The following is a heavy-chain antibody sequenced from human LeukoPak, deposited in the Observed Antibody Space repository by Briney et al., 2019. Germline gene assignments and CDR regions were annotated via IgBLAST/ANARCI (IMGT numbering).Heavy chain of an antibody. J-gene: IGHJ6*02. CDR1: GYTFTSYG. CDR3: ARDGYCSSTSCYHPTKYYYYGMDV. V-gene: IGHV1-18*01. CDR2: ISAYNGNT. Sequence: GASVKVSCKASGYTFTSYGISWVRQAPGQGLEWMGWISAYNGNTNYAQKLQGRVTMTTDTSTSTAYMELRSLRSDDTAVYYCARDGYCSSTSCYHPTKYYYYGMDVWGQGTTVTVSS. D-gene: IGHD2-2*03.